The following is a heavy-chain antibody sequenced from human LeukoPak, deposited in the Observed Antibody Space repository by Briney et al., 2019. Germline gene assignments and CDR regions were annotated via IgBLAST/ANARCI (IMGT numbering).Heavy chain of an antibody. Sequence: GGSLRLSCAASGFTVDSNYLSWVRQAPGKGLEWVSTIYTGGNTYYAASVKGRFTISRDFSKNTVFLHMNSLRAEDTAMYYCARGDDSGYYDYFDYWGQGALFTVSS. V-gene: IGHV3-53*01. CDR2: IYTGGNT. J-gene: IGHJ4*02. CDR1: GFTVDSNY. CDR3: ARGDDSGYYDYFDY. D-gene: IGHD3-22*01.